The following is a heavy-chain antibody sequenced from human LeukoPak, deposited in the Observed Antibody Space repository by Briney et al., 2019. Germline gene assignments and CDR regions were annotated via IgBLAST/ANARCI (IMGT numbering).Heavy chain of an antibody. CDR3: AGDSCGGGGCHYWYFDL. CDR2: IHPNSGDT. V-gene: IGHV1-2*02. J-gene: IGHJ2*01. CDR1: GYTFTSYY. Sequence: ASVKVSCKASGYTFTSYYMHWVRQAPGQGLEWMGWIHPNSGDTKFAQKFQGRVTMTRDTSINTASMELSSLKPDDTAVYYCAGDSCGGGGCHYWYFDLWGRGTLVAVSS. D-gene: IGHD6-19*01.